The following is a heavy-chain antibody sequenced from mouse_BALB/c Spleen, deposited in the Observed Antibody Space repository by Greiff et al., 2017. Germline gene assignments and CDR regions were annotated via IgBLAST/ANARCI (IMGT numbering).Heavy chain of an antibody. CDR3: ASGAYGNYVGWFAY. Sequence: QVQLQQSGAELMKPGASVKISCKATGYTFSSYWIEWVKQRPGHGLEWIGEILPGSGSTNYNEKFKGKATFTADTSSNTAYMQLSSLTSEDSAVYYCASGAYGNYVGWFAYWGQGTLVTVSA. CDR1: GYTFSSYW. CDR2: ILPGSGST. V-gene: IGHV1-9*01. D-gene: IGHD2-1*01. J-gene: IGHJ3*01.